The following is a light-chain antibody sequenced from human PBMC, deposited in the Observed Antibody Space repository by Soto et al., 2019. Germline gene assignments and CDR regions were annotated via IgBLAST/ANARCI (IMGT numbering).Light chain of an antibody. Sequence: DLQMTQSPSSLSASVGDRVTITCRASQSVSSYLNWYQQKPGKAPNLLIYAASNLQSRVTSRFSASESGTDFTLTISILQPEHYSTYSCQQNYSIPLTFGQGTKLEIK. CDR3: QQNYSIPLT. V-gene: IGKV1-39*01. J-gene: IGKJ2*01. CDR1: QSVSSY. CDR2: AAS.